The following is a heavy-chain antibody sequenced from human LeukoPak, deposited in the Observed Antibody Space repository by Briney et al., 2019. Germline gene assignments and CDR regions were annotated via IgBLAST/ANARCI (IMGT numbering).Heavy chain of an antibody. CDR3: ARAVVGTPDY. D-gene: IGHD4-23*01. CDR1: GFPFSSYP. V-gene: IGHV3-30-3*01. J-gene: IGHJ4*02. Sequence: GGSRKSSFEAPGFPFSSYPMHWVRQAPAKGLKGVAFISYDGSNEYYADSVKGRFTISRDNSKNTLYLQMNSLRAEDTAVYYCARAVVGTPDYWGQGTLVTVSS. CDR2: ISYDGSNE.